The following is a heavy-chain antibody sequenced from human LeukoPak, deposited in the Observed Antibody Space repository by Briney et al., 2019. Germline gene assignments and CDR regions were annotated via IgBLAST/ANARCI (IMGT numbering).Heavy chain of an antibody. J-gene: IGHJ3*01. CDR2: IYYSGST. CDR1: GGSISSTSYY. Sequence: SETLSLTCAVSGGSISSTSYYWAWIRQPPGKGLEWIGTIYYSGSTYHNPSLKSRVTMSVDTSRSQFSLKLSSVDAADTAVYYCAKAGVRYFDSSGLYAFDFWGQGTTVTVSS. V-gene: IGHV4-39*01. D-gene: IGHD3-22*01. CDR3: AKAGVRYFDSSGLYAFDF.